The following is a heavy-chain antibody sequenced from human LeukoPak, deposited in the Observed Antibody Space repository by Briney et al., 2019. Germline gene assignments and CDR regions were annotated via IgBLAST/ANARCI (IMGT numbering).Heavy chain of an antibody. J-gene: IGHJ4*02. CDR3: ARGGGDYYSDY. D-gene: IGHD2-21*02. Sequence: SETLSLTCTVSGGSISSYYWTWIRQPPGKGLEWIGYISYSGSTNYNPSLKSRVTIAVDTSKNQFSLKLSSVTAADTAVYYCARGGGDYYSDYWGQGTLVTVSS. V-gene: IGHV4-59*12. CDR1: GGSISSYY. CDR2: ISYSGST.